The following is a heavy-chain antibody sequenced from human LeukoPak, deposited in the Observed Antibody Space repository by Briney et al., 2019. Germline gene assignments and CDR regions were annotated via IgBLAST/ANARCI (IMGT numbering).Heavy chain of an antibody. Sequence: ASVKVSCKASGYTFTGYYMHWVRQAPGQGLEWMGWINPNSGGTNYAQKFQGRVTMTRDTSISTAYMELSRLRSDATAVYYCARDQPRIAAGYYYYYMDVWGKGTTVTVSS. V-gene: IGHV1-2*02. CDR2: INPNSGGT. D-gene: IGHD6-6*01. CDR3: ARDQPRIAAGYYYYYMDV. J-gene: IGHJ6*03. CDR1: GYTFTGYY.